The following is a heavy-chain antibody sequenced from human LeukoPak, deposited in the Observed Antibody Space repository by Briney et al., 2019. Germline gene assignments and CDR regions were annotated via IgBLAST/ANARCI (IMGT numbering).Heavy chain of an antibody. Sequence: GRSLRLSCAASGFTFSSYAMHWVRQAPGKGLEWVAVISYDGSNKYYADSVKGRFTISRDNSKNTLYLQMNSLRAEDTAVYYCARDGPYDILTGYYPDYWGQGTLVTVSS. V-gene: IGHV3-30*01. CDR2: ISYDGSNK. CDR1: GFTFSSYA. D-gene: IGHD3-9*01. CDR3: ARDGPYDILTGYYPDY. J-gene: IGHJ4*02.